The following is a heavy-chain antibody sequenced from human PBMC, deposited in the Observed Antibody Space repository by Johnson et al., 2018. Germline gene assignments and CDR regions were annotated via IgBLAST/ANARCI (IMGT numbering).Heavy chain of an antibody. J-gene: IGHJ6*04. V-gene: IGHV3-30*18. CDR3: AKDLANDIVDYGGFYGMEG. Sequence: QVQLVQSGGGVVQPGRSLRLSCAASGFTFSSYGMHWVRQAPGKGLEWVAVISYDGSNKYYADSVKGRFTISRANSKNTLYLPMNSRRAEDTPVYYCAKDLANDIVDYGGFYGMEGWGKGTTVTGSS. CDR2: ISYDGSNK. D-gene: IGHD4-23*01. CDR1: GFTFSSYG.